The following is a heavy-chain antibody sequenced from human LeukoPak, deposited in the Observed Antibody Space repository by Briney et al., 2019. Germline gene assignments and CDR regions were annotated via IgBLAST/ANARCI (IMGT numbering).Heavy chain of an antibody. Sequence: SQTLSLTCTVSGGSISSGGYYWSWIRQHPGKGLEWIGYIYYSGSTNYNPSLKSRVTISVDTSKNQFSLKLSSVTAADTAVYYCARVPRGGNSLAGHGMDVWGQGTTVTVSS. D-gene: IGHD4-23*01. CDR2: IYYSGST. CDR1: GGSISSGGYY. CDR3: ARVPRGGNSLAGHGMDV. J-gene: IGHJ6*02. V-gene: IGHV4-31*03.